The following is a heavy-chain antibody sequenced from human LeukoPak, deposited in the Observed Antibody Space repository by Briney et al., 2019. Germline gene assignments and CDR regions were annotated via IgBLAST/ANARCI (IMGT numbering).Heavy chain of an antibody. J-gene: IGHJ4*02. D-gene: IGHD6-19*01. CDR1: GLSFSHAW. CDR2: IQSETDGGTT. Sequence: GGSLRLSCAASGLSFSHAWMTWVRQAPGKGLEWIGRIQSETDGGTTDYAAPVKGRFTISRDDSKNMLYLQMNSLKNEDTAVYYCTTSPQWLENWGQGTLVTVSP. V-gene: IGHV3-15*01. CDR3: TTSPQWLEN.